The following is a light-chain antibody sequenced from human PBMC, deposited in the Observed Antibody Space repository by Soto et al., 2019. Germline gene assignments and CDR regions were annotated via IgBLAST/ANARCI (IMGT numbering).Light chain of an antibody. V-gene: IGKV3-20*01. J-gene: IGKJ1*01. CDR3: HQYGSSPPT. CDR1: QSVTNYH. Sequence: EIVLNQSPVTLSLSTGERATLSCRASQSVTNYHLAWFRQKPGQAPRLLIWGASNRATGIPDRFSGSGSGTDFTLTISRLEPEDFVVYYCHQYGSSPPTFGQGTKVDI. CDR2: GAS.